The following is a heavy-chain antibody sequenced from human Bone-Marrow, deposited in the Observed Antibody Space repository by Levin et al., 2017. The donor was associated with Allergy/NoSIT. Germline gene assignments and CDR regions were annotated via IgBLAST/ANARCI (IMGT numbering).Heavy chain of an antibody. CDR2: IYYSGST. CDR1: GGSISSYY. Sequence: SETLSLTCSVSGGSISSYYWSWIRQPPGKGLEWIGYIYYSGSTNYNPSLKSRVTISVDTSKNQFSLKLSSVTAADTAVYYCARDLGYCSSTSCYAWFDPWGQGTLVTVSS. J-gene: IGHJ5*02. V-gene: IGHV4-59*01. CDR3: ARDLGYCSSTSCYAWFDP. D-gene: IGHD2-2*01.